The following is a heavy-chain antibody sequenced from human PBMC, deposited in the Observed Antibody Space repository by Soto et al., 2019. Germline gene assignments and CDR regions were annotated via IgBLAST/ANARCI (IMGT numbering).Heavy chain of an antibody. CDR3: ARGGTIFGVVILYYYYGMEV. CDR1: VVSFSGYY. D-gene: IGHD3-3*01. V-gene: IGHV4-34*01. J-gene: IGHJ6*01. CDR2: INHSGST. Sequence: SETLSLTCAFYVVSFSGYYWSCIRHPPGKWLEWIGEINHSGSTNYNPSLKSRVTISVDTSKNQFSLKLSSVTAADTAVYYCARGGTIFGVVILYYYYGMEVWGQGTTVSVS.